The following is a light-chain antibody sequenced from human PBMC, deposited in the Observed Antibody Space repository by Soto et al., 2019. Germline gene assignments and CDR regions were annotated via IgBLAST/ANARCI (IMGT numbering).Light chain of an antibody. J-gene: IGKJ1*01. Sequence: AIQLTQSPSSLSASVGDRVSITCRASQGIGSALAWYQLKPGAAPALLIYDASTLESGVPSRFSGSRSGADFTLTISSLQPEDFATYYCQQSYTTPPWTFGQGTKV. CDR2: DAS. V-gene: IGKV1-13*02. CDR3: QQSYTTPPWT. CDR1: QGIGSA.